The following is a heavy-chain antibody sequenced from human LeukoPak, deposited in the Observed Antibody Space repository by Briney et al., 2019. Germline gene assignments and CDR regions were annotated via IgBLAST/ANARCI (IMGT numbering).Heavy chain of an antibody. CDR2: ISSSGITI. D-gene: IGHD1-26*01. V-gene: IGHV3-11*04. CDR1: GFTFNDYY. J-gene: IGHJ4*02. CDR3: ASETIPIVGATTFVF. Sequence: PGGSLRLSCAASGFTFNDYYMSWVRQAPGKGLEWVSYISSSGITIYYADSVKGRFTISRDNAKTSLYLQMNSLRAEDTAVYYCASETIPIVGATTFVFGGQGTLVTVSS.